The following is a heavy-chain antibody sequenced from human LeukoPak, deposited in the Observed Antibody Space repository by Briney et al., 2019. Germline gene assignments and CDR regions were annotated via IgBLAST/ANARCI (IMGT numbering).Heavy chain of an antibody. CDR3: ARDLWYSSSSEDDWFDP. J-gene: IGHJ5*02. Sequence: ASVKVSCKASGYTFTGYYMHWVRQAPGQGLEWMGWINPNSGGTNYAQKFQGRVTMTRDTSISTAYMELSRLRSDDTAVYYCARDLWYSSSSEDDWFDPWGQGTLVTVSS. D-gene: IGHD6-6*01. CDR2: INPNSGGT. CDR1: GYTFTGYY. V-gene: IGHV1-2*02.